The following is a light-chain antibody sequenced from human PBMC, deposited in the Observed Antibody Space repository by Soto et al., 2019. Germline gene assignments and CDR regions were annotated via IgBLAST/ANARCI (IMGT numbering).Light chain of an antibody. CDR1: QSVSSSF. Sequence: EIVLTQSPGTLSLSPGERATLSCRASQSVSSSFLAWYQQKPGQAPRLLIYGASSRATGIPDRFSGSGSGTDLTLTISGLESEDFAVYYCQQYGSSPRTFGQGTKLEIK. CDR2: GAS. J-gene: IGKJ2*01. V-gene: IGKV3-20*01. CDR3: QQYGSSPRT.